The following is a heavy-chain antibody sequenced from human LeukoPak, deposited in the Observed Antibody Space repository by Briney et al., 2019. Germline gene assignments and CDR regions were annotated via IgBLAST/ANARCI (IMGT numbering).Heavy chain of an antibody. CDR2: IWSDGSNK. V-gene: IGHV3-30*04. Sequence: PGRSLRPSCAASGFTFSTYALRWVRQAPGKGLEWVAVIWSDGSNKYYADSVKGRFTISRDNSKNTLYLQMNTLRAEDTAVYYCARAPVAASYYFDYWGQGTLVTVSS. D-gene: IGHD6-19*01. J-gene: IGHJ4*02. CDR1: GFTFSTYA. CDR3: ARAPVAASYYFDY.